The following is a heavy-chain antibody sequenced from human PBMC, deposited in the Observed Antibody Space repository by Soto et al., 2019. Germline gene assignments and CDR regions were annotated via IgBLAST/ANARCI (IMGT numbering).Heavy chain of an antibody. CDR1: GFRFSIYS. CDR3: ARSVEGHFDY. CDR2: ITSDTKTI. D-gene: IGHD6-19*01. V-gene: IGHV3-48*02. J-gene: IGHJ4*02. Sequence: EVQLVESGGGLVQPGGSLRLSCAASGFRFSIYSMNWVRQAPGKGLEWSAYITSDTKTIKYADSVKGRFTISRDNDKNLVYLQMNSLRDEDTAVCYCARSVEGHFDYWGQGTVVTVST.